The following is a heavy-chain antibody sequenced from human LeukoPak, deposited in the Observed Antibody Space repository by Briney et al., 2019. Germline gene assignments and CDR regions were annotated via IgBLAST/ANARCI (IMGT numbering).Heavy chain of an antibody. D-gene: IGHD1-26*01. J-gene: IGHJ3*02. Sequence: GGSLRLSCAASGFTFSTYWMHWVRQAPGKGLVWVSRINSDVSSITYADSVKGRFTISRDNAKNTLYLQMNSLRPEDTAVYYCAGEDVGRRLTPHIWGQGTMVTVSS. V-gene: IGHV3-74*03. CDR3: AGEDVGRRLTPHI. CDR2: INSDVSSI. CDR1: GFTFSTYW.